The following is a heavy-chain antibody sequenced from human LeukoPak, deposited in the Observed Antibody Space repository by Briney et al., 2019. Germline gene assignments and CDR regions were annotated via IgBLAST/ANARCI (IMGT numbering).Heavy chain of an antibody. J-gene: IGHJ6*02. CDR2: ISGAGIDT. Sequence: GGSLRLSCVASGFTFSTNAMSWVRQAPGKGLEWVSTISGAGIDTYYADSVKGRFTISRDNSKTTLFLQMNSLRAEDTAVYYCAKRGSSGSLNNYFYAMDVWGQGTTVTV. CDR3: AKRGSSGSLNNYFYAMDV. D-gene: IGHD1-26*01. CDR1: GFTFSTNA. V-gene: IGHV3-23*01.